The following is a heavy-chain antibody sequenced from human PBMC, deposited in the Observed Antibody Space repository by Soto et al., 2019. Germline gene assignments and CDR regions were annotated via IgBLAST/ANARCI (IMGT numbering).Heavy chain of an antibody. Sequence: QLQLQECGSGLVKPSQTLSLTCAVSGGSISSAGYSWSWIRQPPGKGLEWIGYIYHSGSTYYNPSLKSRVTLSVDRSKNQFSLKLSSVTAADTAVYYCARTPTPWGQGTLVTVSS. CDR1: GGSISSAGYS. J-gene: IGHJ5*02. CDR3: ARTPTP. CDR2: IYHSGST. D-gene: IGHD1-26*01. V-gene: IGHV4-30-2*01.